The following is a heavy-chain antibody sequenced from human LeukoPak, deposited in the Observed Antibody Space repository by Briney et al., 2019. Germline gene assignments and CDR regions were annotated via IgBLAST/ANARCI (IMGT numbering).Heavy chain of an antibody. D-gene: IGHD3-22*01. CDR1: GGSISSSNYY. V-gene: IGHV4-39*07. CDR3: ARRYYESRYYYYYMDV. CDR2: IYYSGST. J-gene: IGHJ6*03. Sequence: PSETLSLTCTVSGGSISSSNYYWGWIRQPPGKGLEWIGSIYYSGSTYYNPSLKSRVTISVDKSKNQFSLKLSSVTAADTAVYYCARRYYESRYYYYYMDVWGKGTTVTVSS.